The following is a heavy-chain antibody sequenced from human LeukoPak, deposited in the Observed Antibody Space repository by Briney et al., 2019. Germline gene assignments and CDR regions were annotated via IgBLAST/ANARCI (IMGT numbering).Heavy chain of an antibody. Sequence: PGGALRLSCAASGFSFRRHWMHWVRQAPGKGLVWVSRIKSDGTSTTYADSVKGRFTISRDNAKSTLYLQMTSLRVEDTAEYFCAREDYDDDGWYFDLWGRGTLVTVSS. CDR1: GFSFRRHW. J-gene: IGHJ2*01. CDR2: IKSDGTST. V-gene: IGHV3-74*01. CDR3: AREDYDDDGWYFDL. D-gene: IGHD4-17*01.